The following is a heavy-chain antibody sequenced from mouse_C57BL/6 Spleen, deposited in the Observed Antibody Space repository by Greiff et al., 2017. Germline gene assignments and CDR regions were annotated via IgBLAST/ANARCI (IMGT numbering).Heavy chain of an antibody. CDR1: GFTFSSYT. D-gene: IGHD2-4*01. J-gene: IGHJ2*01. CDR2: ISGGGGNT. Sequence: EVQLVESGGGLVKPGGSLKLSCAASGFTFSSYTMSWVRQTPEKRLEWVATISGGGGNTYYPDSVKGRFPISRDNAKNTLYLQMSSRRSEDTALXYCARRGDYDYNFDYWGQGTTLTVSS. V-gene: IGHV5-9*01. CDR3: ARRGDYDYNFDY.